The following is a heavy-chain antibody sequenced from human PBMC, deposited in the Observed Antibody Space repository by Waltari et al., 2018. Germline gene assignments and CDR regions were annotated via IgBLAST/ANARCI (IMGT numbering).Heavy chain of an antibody. D-gene: IGHD3-3*01. J-gene: IGHJ5*02. CDR2: IRHPGNT. CDR1: GASFSSYY. Sequence: QVQLQQWGAGLLKPSETLSLTCSVSGASFSSYYWGWVRHVPGKGLEWIGQIRHPGNTNYNPSLQSRVAISIDTSRNQFSLRVFSVTAADTGLYFCTRGGNYDFWSNSPFVDPWGQGTQVSVSS. CDR3: TRGGNYDFWSNSPFVDP. V-gene: IGHV4-34*01.